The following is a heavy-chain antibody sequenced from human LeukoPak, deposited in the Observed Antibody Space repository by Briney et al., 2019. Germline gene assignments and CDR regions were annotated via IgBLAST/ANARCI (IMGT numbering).Heavy chain of an antibody. V-gene: IGHV1-2*04. CDR1: GYTFTGYY. D-gene: IGHD6-13*01. Sequence: GASVKVSCKASGYTFTGYYMHWVRQAPGQGLEWMGWINPNSGGTNYAQKFQGWVTMTRDTSISTAYMELSRLRSDDTAVYYCARDFTRSNGAAGNPPGYWGQGTLVTVSS. CDR2: INPNSGGT. J-gene: IGHJ4*02. CDR3: ARDFTRSNGAAGNPPGY.